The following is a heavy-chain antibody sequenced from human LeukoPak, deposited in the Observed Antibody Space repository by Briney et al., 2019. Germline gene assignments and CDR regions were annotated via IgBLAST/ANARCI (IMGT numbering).Heavy chain of an antibody. CDR2: ISGSGGST. J-gene: IGHJ1*01. Sequence: GGSLRLSCSASGFTFTSSGMSWVRQAPGKGLGWVSAISGSGGSTYYADSVKGRFTISRDNSKNTLYLQMNSLRAEDTAVYYCAKDRGNWNWAEYFQHWGQGTLVTVSS. CDR1: GFTFTSSG. V-gene: IGHV3-23*01. D-gene: IGHD1-7*01. CDR3: AKDRGNWNWAEYFQH.